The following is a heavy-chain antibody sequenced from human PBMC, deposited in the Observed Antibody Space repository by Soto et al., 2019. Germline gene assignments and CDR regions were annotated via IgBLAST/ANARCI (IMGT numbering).Heavy chain of an antibody. V-gene: IGHV3-21*01. CDR3: AREAYCGGDCPPNY. J-gene: IGHJ4*02. CDR1: GFTFSSYS. Sequence: PGGSLRLSCAASGFTFSSYSMNWVRQAPGKGLEWFSSISSSSSYIYYADSVKGRFTISRDNAKNSLYLQMNSLRAEDTAVYYCAREAYCGGDCPPNYWGQGTLVTVSS. CDR2: ISSSSSYI. D-gene: IGHD2-21*02.